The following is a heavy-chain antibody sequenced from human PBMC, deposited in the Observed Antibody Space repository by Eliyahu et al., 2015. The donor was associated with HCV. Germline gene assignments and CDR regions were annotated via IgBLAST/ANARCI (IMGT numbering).Heavy chain of an antibody. J-gene: IGHJ4*02. Sequence: QVQLVESGGGVVQPGRSLRLSCXASGFTFSSYGMHWVRQAPGKGLEWVAVIWYDGSNKYYADSVKGRFTISRDNSKNTLYLQMNSLRAEDTAVYYCASEGPVVIHWGQGTLVTVSS. CDR2: IWYDGSNK. CDR1: GFTFSSYG. V-gene: IGHV3-33*01. CDR3: ASEGPVVIH. D-gene: IGHD2-21*01.